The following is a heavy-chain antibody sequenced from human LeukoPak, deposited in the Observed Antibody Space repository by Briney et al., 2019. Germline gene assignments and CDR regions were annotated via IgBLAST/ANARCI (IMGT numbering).Heavy chain of an antibody. V-gene: IGHV1-2*02. CDR2: INPDTGGT. CDR1: GYTFTSYD. Sequence: ASVKVSCKASGYTFTSYDINWLRQAPGQAFEWMGWINPDTGGTNYVHNFQGRVTMTRDASISAAYMELSSLRSGDTAIYYCARGPRYISGRYAESFSIDYWGQGTLVTVSS. D-gene: IGHD6-19*01. CDR3: ARGPRYISGRYAESFSIDY. J-gene: IGHJ4*02.